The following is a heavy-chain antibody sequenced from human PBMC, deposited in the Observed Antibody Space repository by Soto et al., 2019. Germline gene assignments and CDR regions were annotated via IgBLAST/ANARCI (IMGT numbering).Heavy chain of an antibody. D-gene: IGHD1-1*01. CDR3: ARDPHNWNDGYYYSSYGMDV. Sequence: SVKVSCKASGGTFSSYGISWVRQAPGQGLEWMGGIIPIFGTANYAQKFQGRVTITADESTSTAYMELSSLRSEDTAVYYCARDPHNWNDGYYYSSYGMDVWGQGTTVTVSS. CDR2: IIPIFGTA. J-gene: IGHJ6*02. CDR1: GGTFSSYG. V-gene: IGHV1-69*13.